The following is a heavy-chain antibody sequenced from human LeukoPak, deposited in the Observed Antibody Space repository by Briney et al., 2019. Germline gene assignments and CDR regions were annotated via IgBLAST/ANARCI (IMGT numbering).Heavy chain of an antibody. D-gene: IGHD2-15*01. V-gene: IGHV4-34*01. CDR1: GGSFSGYY. CDR3: ARSGIHCSGGSCYPTGWFDP. Sequence: SETLSLTCAVYGGSFSGYYWSWIRQPPGKGLEWIGEINHSGSTNYNPSLKSRVTISVDTSKNQFSLKLSSVTAADTAVYYCARSGIHCSGGSCYPTGWFDPWGQGTLVTVSS. J-gene: IGHJ5*02. CDR2: INHSGST.